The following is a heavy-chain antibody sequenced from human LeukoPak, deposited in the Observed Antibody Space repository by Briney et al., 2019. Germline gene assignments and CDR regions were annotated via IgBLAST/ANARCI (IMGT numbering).Heavy chain of an antibody. J-gene: IGHJ3*02. CDR2: IYYSGST. V-gene: IGHV4-30-4*02. CDR3: ARNLIAARPIDAFDI. Sequence: PSETLSLTCTVSGGSISSGDYYWSWIRQPPGKGLEWIGYIYYSGSTYYNPSLKSRVTISVDTSKNQFSLKLSSVTAADTAVYYCARNLIAARPIDAFDIWGQGTMVTVSS. CDR1: GGSISSGDYY. D-gene: IGHD6-6*01.